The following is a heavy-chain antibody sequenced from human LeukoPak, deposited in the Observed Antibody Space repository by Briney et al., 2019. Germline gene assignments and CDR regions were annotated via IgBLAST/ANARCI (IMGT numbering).Heavy chain of an antibody. CDR1: GFTFDDYT. CDR2: VSGDGDNT. Sequence: GGSLRLSCAASGFTFDDYTMHWVRQVPGKGLEWVSLVSGDGDNTDYADSVKGRFTISRDNTKNFLYLQMNSLRTEDTALYYCAKDSVTSGWYYFDSWGQGTLVTVSS. V-gene: IGHV3-43*01. D-gene: IGHD6-19*01. CDR3: AKDSVTSGWYYFDS. J-gene: IGHJ4*02.